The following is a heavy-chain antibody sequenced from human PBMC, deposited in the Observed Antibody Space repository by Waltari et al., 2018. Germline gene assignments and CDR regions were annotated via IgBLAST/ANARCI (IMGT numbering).Heavy chain of an antibody. D-gene: IGHD3-10*01. CDR1: GYTFTGYY. V-gene: IGHV1-2*02. J-gene: IGHJ4*02. CDR3: ARVDYYGSGSYYNRPIDY. Sequence: QVQLVQSGAEVKKPGASVKVSCKASGYTFTGYYMHWVRQAPGQGRGWMGWINRSGCDKNYEQKVQGRVAMTRDTSISTAYMGLSRLRSYDTAVYYWARVDYYGSGSYYNRPIDYWGQGTLVTVSS. CDR2: INRSGCDK.